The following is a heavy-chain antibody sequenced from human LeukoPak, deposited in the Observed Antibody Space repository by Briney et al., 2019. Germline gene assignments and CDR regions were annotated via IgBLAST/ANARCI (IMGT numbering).Heavy chain of an antibody. CDR1: GYTFTSYG. D-gene: IGHD3-22*01. CDR2: ISAYNGNT. J-gene: IGHJ1*01. V-gene: IGHV1-18*01. Sequence: ASVKVSCKASGYTFTSYGISWVRQAPGQGLEWMGWISAYNGNTNYAQKLQGRVTMTTDTSTSTAYMDLRSLRSDDTAVYYCARGSYDSSDFEYFHHWGQGTLVTVSS. CDR3: ARGSYDSSDFEYFHH.